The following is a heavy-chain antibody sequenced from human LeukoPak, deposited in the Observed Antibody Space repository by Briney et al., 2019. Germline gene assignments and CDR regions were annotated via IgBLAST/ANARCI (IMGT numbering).Heavy chain of an antibody. Sequence: GGSLRLSCAASGFTFSRYAMSWVRQAPGKGLEWVSAISGSGASTYYADSVKGRFTISRDNSKNTLYLQMNSLRGEDTAVYYCAKSMSGYSYGTIDYWGQGTLVTVSS. CDR1: GFTFSRYA. CDR2: ISGSGAST. V-gene: IGHV3-23*01. CDR3: AKSMSGYSYGTIDY. D-gene: IGHD5-18*01. J-gene: IGHJ4*02.